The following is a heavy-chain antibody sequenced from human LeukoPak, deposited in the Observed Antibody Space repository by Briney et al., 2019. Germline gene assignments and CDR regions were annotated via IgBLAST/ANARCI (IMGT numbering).Heavy chain of an antibody. CDR2: IYYSGST. CDR3: ARHSPELEADY. D-gene: IGHD1-1*01. Sequence: SETLSLTCTVSGGSISSSSYYWGWIRQPPGKGLEWIGSIYYSGSTYYNPSLKSRVTISVDTSKNQFSLKLSSVTAADTAVYYCARHSPELEADYWGQGTLVTVSS. CDR1: GGSISSSSYY. J-gene: IGHJ4*02. V-gene: IGHV4-39*01.